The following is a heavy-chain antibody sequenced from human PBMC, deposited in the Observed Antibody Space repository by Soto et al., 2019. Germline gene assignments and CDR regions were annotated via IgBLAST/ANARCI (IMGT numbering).Heavy chain of an antibody. CDR1: GDSITSSRYY. CDR3: ARQTASIVRQGDFDY. J-gene: IGHJ4*02. V-gene: IGHV4-39*01. D-gene: IGHD2-2*01. Sequence: QLVLQESGPGVVNPSETPSLTCSVAGDSITSSRYYWVWIRQTPQTGLEWIGSIYYSGSTFYKPARKSRFNVSVDTSKNQVSLKLTSVRAADTSLYFCARQTASIVRQGDFDYWGQGTLVTVSS. CDR2: IYYSGST.